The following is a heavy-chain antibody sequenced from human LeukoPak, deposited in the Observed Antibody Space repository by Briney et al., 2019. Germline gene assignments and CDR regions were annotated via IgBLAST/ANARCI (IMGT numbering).Heavy chain of an antibody. V-gene: IGHV3-30-3*01. J-gene: IGHJ4*02. CDR2: ISYDGSNK. D-gene: IGHD6-19*01. CDR3: ARTFSSGWYSPTDY. Sequence: GGSLRLSCAASGFTFSSYAMHWVRQAPGKGLDWVAVISYDGSNKYYADSVKGRFTISRDNSKNTLYLQMNSLRAEDTAVYYCARTFSSGWYSPTDYWGQGTLVTVSS. CDR1: GFTFSSYA.